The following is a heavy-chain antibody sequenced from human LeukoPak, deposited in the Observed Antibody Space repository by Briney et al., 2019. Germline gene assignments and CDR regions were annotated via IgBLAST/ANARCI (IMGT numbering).Heavy chain of an antibody. CDR3: AKDRWRDGSSSFDN. CDR1: GYTFTSYS. D-gene: IGHD6-6*01. CDR2: INTYNGNS. V-gene: IGHV1-18*01. Sequence: ASVKVSCKASGYTFTSYSINWVRQAPGQGLEWMGWINTYNGNSNYAQKLQGRVTMTTDTSTSTAYMELRSLRSDDTAMYYCAKDRWRDGSSSFDNWGQGTLVTVSS. J-gene: IGHJ4*02.